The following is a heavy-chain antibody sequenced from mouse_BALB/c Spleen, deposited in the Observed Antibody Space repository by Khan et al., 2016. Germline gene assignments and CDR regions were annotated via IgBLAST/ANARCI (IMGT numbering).Heavy chain of an antibody. CDR2: ISNGGDNT. CDR3: ARHLGNYGSPWYFDV. CDR1: GFTFSDYY. D-gene: IGHD1-1*01. Sequence: EVELVESGGGLVQPGGSLKLSCATSGFTFSDYYMYWVRQTPEKRLEWVAYISNGGDNTYYPDTVKGRFTISRDNAKNILYLQMSRLKSEDTAMYYCARHLGNYGSPWYFDVWGAGTTVTVSS. J-gene: IGHJ1*01. V-gene: IGHV5-12*02.